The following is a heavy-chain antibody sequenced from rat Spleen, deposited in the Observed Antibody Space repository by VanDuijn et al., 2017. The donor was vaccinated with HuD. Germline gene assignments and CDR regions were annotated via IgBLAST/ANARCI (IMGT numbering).Heavy chain of an antibody. V-gene: IGHV5S13*01. CDR2: IGTGGGNT. Sequence: EVQLMESGGGLVQPGRSLKLSCAASGFTFSIYGMAWVRQAPTQGLEWVASIGTGGGNTYYRDSVKGRFTISRDNAKNTLYLQMDSLRSEDTATYFCARETGYNSYFDYWGQGVMVTVSS. CDR1: GFTFSIYG. CDR3: ARETGYNSYFDY. D-gene: IGHD1-4*01. J-gene: IGHJ2*01.